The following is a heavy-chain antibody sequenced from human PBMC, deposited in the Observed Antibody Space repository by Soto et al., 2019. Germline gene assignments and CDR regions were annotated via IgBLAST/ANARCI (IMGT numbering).Heavy chain of an antibody. CDR1: GDSITSYY. J-gene: IGHJ4*02. Sequence: QVQLQESGPGLVKPSETLSLTCTVSGDSITSYYWSWIRQPPGKGLEFIGYVYYSGSTTYNPSLKSRVTISVDTAKRQVSLKLTSMTAADTAVYYCVDAATLRYWGQGTLVTVSS. CDR3: VDAATLRY. CDR2: VYYSGST. D-gene: IGHD2-15*01. V-gene: IGHV4-59*08.